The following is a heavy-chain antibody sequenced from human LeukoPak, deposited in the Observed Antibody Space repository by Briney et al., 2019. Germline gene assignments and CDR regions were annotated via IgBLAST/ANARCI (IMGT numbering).Heavy chain of an antibody. CDR1: GFTFDDYG. V-gene: IGHV3-20*04. CDR2: INWNGGST. CDR3: ARLREIPVFGVVTKSTSYFDY. D-gene: IGHD3-3*01. Sequence: GGSLRLSCAASGFTFDDYGMTWVRQAPGKGLEWVSFINWNGGSTGYADSVKGRFTISRDNAKNSLYLQMNSLRAEDTAVYYCARLREIPVFGVVTKSTSYFDYWGQGTLVTVSS. J-gene: IGHJ4*02.